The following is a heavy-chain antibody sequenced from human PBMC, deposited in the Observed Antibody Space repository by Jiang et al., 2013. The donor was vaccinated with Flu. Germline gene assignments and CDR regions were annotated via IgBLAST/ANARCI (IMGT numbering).Heavy chain of an antibody. Sequence: PSDSDTTYSPSFQGQVTISADKSISTAYLQWSSLKASDTAIYYCAKRVSGWYFDFWGQGTLVTVSS. D-gene: IGHD6-19*01. V-gene: IGHV5-51*01. CDR3: AKRVSGWYFDF. J-gene: IGHJ4*02. CDR2: PSDSDT.